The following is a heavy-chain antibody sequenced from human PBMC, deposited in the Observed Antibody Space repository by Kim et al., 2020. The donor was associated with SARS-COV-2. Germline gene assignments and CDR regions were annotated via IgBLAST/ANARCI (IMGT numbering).Heavy chain of an antibody. CDR2: TYYRSKWYN. D-gene: IGHD2-2*01. Sequence: SQTLSLTCAISGDSVSSNSAAWNWIRQSPSRGLEWLGRTYYRSKWYNDYAVSVKSRITINPDTSKNQFSMQLNSVTPEDTAVYYCARTHSGARVGTARSSTSAAITRWTYYYCGMDVWGQGTTVTVSS. J-gene: IGHJ6*02. CDR3: ARTHSGARVGTARSSTSAAITRWTYYYCGMDV. V-gene: IGHV6-1*01. CDR1: GDSVSSNSAA.